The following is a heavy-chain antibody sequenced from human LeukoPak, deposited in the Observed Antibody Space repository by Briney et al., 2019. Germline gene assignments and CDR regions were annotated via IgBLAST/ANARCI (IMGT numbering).Heavy chain of an antibody. CDR1: GYIFTSYC. CDR2: IYPGSSDT. J-gene: IGHJ4*02. D-gene: IGHD2-2*01. V-gene: IGHV5-51*01. Sequence: GESLKISCKGSGYIFTSYCIVWVRQMPGKGLEWMVIIYPGSSDTRYSPSFQDQVTISADKSISTAYLQWSSLKASDTAMYYCARQAGRCSSTSCYFLDYWGQGTLVTVSS. CDR3: ARQAGRCSSTSCYFLDY.